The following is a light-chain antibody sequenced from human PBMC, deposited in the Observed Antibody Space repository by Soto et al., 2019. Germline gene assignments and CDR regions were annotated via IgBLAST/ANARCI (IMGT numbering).Light chain of an antibody. Sequence: DVVMAQSPLSLPVTLGQPASISCRSSQSLLHKNGNNYFNWYLQKPGQSPQLLIYMGFKRASGVPDRFSGSGSGTYCTLEISRVEAEDAGVYYCMQALQTPRTFGQGTKVEIK. CDR3: MQALQTPRT. CDR2: MGF. J-gene: IGKJ1*01. CDR1: QSLLHKNGNNY. V-gene: IGKV2-28*01.